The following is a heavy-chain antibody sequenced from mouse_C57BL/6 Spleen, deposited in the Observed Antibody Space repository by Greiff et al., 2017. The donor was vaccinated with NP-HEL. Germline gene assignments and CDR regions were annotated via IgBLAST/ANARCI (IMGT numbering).Heavy chain of an antibody. CDR3: ARGIDGYYWFAY. CDR1: GYSITSGYY. Sequence: DVQLQESGPGLVKPSQSLSLTCSVTGYSITSGYYWNWIRQFPGNKLEWMGYISYDGSNNYNPSLKNRISITRDTSKNQFFLKLNSVTTEDTATYYCARGIDGYYWFAYWGQGTLVTVSA. V-gene: IGHV3-6*01. CDR2: ISYDGSN. J-gene: IGHJ3*01. D-gene: IGHD2-3*01.